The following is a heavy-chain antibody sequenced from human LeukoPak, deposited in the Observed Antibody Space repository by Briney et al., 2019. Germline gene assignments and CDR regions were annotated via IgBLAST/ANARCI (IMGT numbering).Heavy chain of an antibody. Sequence: SETLSLTCSVSGDSISRSNYYWGWIRQPPGKGLEWIGSIHYTGSTYHNPSLKSRVTISVDTSKNQFSLKVTSVTATDTAVYYCARRDRYSSGQFDHWGQGTLVTVSS. CDR2: IHYTGST. CDR3: ARRDRYSSGQFDH. D-gene: IGHD5-18*01. V-gene: IGHV4-39*01. J-gene: IGHJ4*02. CDR1: GDSISRSNYY.